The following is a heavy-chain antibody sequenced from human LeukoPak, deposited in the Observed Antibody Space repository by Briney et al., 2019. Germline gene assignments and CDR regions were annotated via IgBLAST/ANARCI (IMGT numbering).Heavy chain of an antibody. CDR2: IYTGGNE. CDR3: AGGQMFTSGGFDN. Sequence: GGSLRLSCAASGFSVSSKYMSWVRQAPGKGLEWVSVIYTGGNEYCADSVKGRFTISRDNSKNMVYLQMNSLRAEDTALYYCAGGQMFTSGGFDNWGQGALVTVSS. J-gene: IGHJ4*02. D-gene: IGHD6-19*01. V-gene: IGHV3-53*01. CDR1: GFSVSSKY.